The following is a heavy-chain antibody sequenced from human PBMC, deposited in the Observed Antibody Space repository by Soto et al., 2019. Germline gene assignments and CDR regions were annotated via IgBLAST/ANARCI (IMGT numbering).Heavy chain of an antibody. CDR1: GGSISSYY. V-gene: IGHV4-59*01. Sequence: PLETLSLTCTVSGGSISSYYWSWIRQPPGKGLEWIGYIYYSGSTNYNPSLKSRVTISVDTSKNQFSLKLSSVTAADTAVYYCAITTAPRGEQQLVRNLPTFDYWGQGTLVTVSS. CDR2: IYYSGST. J-gene: IGHJ4*02. CDR3: AITTAPRGEQQLVRNLPTFDY. D-gene: IGHD6-13*01.